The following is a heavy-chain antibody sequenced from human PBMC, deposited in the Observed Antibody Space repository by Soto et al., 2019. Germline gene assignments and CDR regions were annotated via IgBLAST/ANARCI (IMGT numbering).Heavy chain of an antibody. J-gene: IGHJ4*02. D-gene: IGHD3-10*01. CDR1: GDTFAFYS. Sequence: QVQLVQSGAEVTRPGSSVKVSCKASGDTFAFYSINWVRQAPGLGLGWMGRINPILSMSNYAQRFQGRVTRPEDKSTGTVYMVLNSLRSEDTAMYYCATSYGTGYRAVDYWGQGALGTVSS. V-gene: IGHV1-69*02. CDR3: ATSYGTGYRAVDY. CDR2: INPILSMS.